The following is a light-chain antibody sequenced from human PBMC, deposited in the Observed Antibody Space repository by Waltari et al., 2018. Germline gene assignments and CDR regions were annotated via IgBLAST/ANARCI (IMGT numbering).Light chain of an antibody. CDR2: AAS. V-gene: IGKV1-12*01. CDR3: QQGNSFPPT. CDR1: QGISNW. Sequence: DIQRTQSPSSVSASVVDRVTITCRASQGISNWLAWYQQKPGKAPKLLIYAASILQTGVPSRFSGSGSGTDFTLTIRNLQPEDFATYFCQQGNSFPPTFGQGTRVEVK. J-gene: IGKJ1*01.